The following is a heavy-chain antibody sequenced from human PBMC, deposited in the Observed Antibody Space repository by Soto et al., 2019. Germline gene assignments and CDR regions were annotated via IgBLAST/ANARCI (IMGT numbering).Heavy chain of an antibody. V-gene: IGHV4-4*02. Sequence: SETLSLTCAVSGGSISSSNWWSWVRQPPEKGLEWIGEIYHSGSTNYNPSLKSRVTISVDKSKNQFSLKLTSVTAADTAVYYCARDRGEKGWSAYYYYYGMEVWGQGTTVTVSS. J-gene: IGHJ6*02. D-gene: IGHD3-10*01. CDR1: GGSISSSNW. CDR3: ARDRGEKGWSAYYYYYGMEV. CDR2: IYHSGST.